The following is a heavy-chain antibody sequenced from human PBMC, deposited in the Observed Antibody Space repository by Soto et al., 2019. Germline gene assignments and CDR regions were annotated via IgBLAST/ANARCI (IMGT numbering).Heavy chain of an antibody. Sequence: QVQLVESGGGVVQPGRSLRLSCAASGFTFSSYGMQWARQAPGEGLEWVAVISYDGNRKYYADSVKGRFTISRDFSKNTVDMHMNSLRGEDTAVYFCARKGYGGRWSRGYWGQGILVTVSS. J-gene: IGHJ4*02. CDR2: ISYDGNRK. D-gene: IGHD6-13*01. CDR1: GFTFSSYG. V-gene: IGHV3-30*03. CDR3: ARKGYGGRWSRGY.